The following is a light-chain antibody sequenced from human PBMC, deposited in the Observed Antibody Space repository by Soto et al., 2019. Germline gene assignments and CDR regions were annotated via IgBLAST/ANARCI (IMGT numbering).Light chain of an antibody. V-gene: IGKV3-15*01. CDR1: QSVSSN. Sequence: EIVMTQSPATLSVSPGERATLSCRASQSVSSNLAWYQQKPGQAPRLLIYGASTRATGIPARFGGSGSGTEFTLTISSLQSEDLAVYYCQQYNNWPPTFGQGTKLEIK. J-gene: IGKJ2*01. CDR3: QQYNNWPPT. CDR2: GAS.